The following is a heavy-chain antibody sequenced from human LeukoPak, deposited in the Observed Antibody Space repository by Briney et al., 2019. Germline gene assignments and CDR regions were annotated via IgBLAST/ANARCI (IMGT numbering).Heavy chain of an antibody. CDR3: ARTVLRCFDWLRNLDY. CDR1: GGSFSGYY. J-gene: IGHJ4*02. V-gene: IGHV4-34*01. CDR2: INHSGST. D-gene: IGHD3-9*01. Sequence: PSETLSLACAVYGGSFSGYYWSWIRQPPGKGLEWIGEINHSGSTNYNPSLKSRVTISVDTSKNQFSLKLSSVTAADTAVYYCARTVLRCFDWLRNLDYWGQGTLVTVS.